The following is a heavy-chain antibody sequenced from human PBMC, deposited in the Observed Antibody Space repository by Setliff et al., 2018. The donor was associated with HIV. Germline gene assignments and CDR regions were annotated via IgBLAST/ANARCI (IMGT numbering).Heavy chain of an antibody. V-gene: IGHV4-38-2*02. Sequence: PSETLSLTYTVSGYSISSGYYWGWIRPPPGKGLEWIGNIYHSGSTYYNPSLKSRVTISVDTSKNQFSLKLSSVTAADTAVYFCARGPATLRHNWFDPWGQGTPVTVSS. J-gene: IGHJ5*02. CDR1: GYSISSGYY. CDR3: ARGPATLRHNWFDP. CDR2: IYHSGST. D-gene: IGHD2-21*01.